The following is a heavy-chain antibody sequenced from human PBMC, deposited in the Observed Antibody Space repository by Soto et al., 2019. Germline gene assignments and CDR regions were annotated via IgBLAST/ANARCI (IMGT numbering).Heavy chain of an antibody. D-gene: IGHD5-12*01. Sequence: SETLSLTCAVSGDSVSGGKWWSWVRQPPGKGLEWIGEIHNSGSTNYNPSLKSRVTISLDMPTNQVSLELTSMTAADTAVYYCARERTGGYALGFWGRGTLVTVSS. CDR3: ARERTGGYALGF. J-gene: IGHJ4*02. CDR2: IHNSGST. V-gene: IGHV4-4*02. CDR1: GDSVSGGKW.